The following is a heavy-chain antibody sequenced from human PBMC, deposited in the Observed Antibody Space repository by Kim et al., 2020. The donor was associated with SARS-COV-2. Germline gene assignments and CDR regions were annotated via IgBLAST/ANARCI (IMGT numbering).Heavy chain of an antibody. J-gene: IGHJ5*02. CDR3: ARLQLRRITMFGVVEKGNWCDP. D-gene: IGHD3-3*01. CDR2: IYCSGST. Sequence: SETLSLTCTVSGGSISSSSYYWGWIRQPPGKGLEWIGCIYCSGSTYYNPSLKSRVTISGDTSKNQFSLKLSSVTAADTAVYYCARLQLRRITMFGVVEKGNWCDPWGRDTRVPV. V-gene: IGHV4-39*01. CDR1: GGSISSSSYY.